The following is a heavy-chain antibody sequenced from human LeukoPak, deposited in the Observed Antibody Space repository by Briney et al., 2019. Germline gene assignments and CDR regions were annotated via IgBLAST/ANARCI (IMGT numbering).Heavy chain of an antibody. CDR2: ISYDGSNK. Sequence: GGSLRLSCAASGFTFSSYSMNWVRQAPGKGLEWVAVISYDGSNKYYADSVKGRFTISRDNSKNTLYLQMNSLRAEDTAVYYCARGGYSYGTLVYWGQGTLVTVSS. V-gene: IGHV3-30*03. J-gene: IGHJ4*02. D-gene: IGHD5-18*01. CDR3: ARGGYSYGTLVY. CDR1: GFTFSSYS.